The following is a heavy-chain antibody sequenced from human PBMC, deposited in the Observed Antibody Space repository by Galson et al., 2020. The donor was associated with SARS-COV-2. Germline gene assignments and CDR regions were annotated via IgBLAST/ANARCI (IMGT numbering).Heavy chain of an antibody. D-gene: IGHD3-10*01. CDR2: ICYDGSHK. CDR1: GFTFSSYG. J-gene: IGHJ4*02. V-gene: IGHV3-33*01. CDR3: ARDVYGSGKYVDY. Sequence: GGSLRLSCAASGFTFSSYGIHWVRQAPGKGLEWVAVICYDGSHKYYADSVKGRFTISRDDSKNTMYLQMNSLRAEDTAVYYCARDVYGSGKYVDYWGQGTLVTVSA.